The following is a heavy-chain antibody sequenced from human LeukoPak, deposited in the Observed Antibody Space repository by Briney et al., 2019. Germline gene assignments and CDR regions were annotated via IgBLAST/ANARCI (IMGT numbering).Heavy chain of an antibody. CDR2: IYYSGST. D-gene: IGHD1-26*01. CDR3: ARQGSGNYLSPVNH. J-gene: IGHJ5*02. CDR1: GGSISSSSYY. V-gene: IGHV4-39*01. Sequence: SETLSLTCPVSGGSISSSSYYWGWIRQPPGKGLEWIGTIYYSGSTYYNPSLKSRVTISIDTSKNQFSLKLSSVTAADTAVYYCARQGSGNYLSPVNHWGQGTLVTVSS.